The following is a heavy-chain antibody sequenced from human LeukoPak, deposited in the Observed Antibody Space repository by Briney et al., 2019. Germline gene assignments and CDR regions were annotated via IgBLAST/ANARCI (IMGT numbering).Heavy chain of an antibody. Sequence: SETLSLTCTVSGGSFSSSNYYWSWIRQPPGKGLEWIAYIYYSGSTNYNPSLKSRVTISLDTPKNQFSLKLSSVTAADTAVYYCARDGRTYGMDVWGQGATVTVSS. V-gene: IGHV4-61*01. CDR1: GGSFSSSNYY. CDR2: IYYSGST. J-gene: IGHJ6*02. CDR3: ARDGRTYGMDV.